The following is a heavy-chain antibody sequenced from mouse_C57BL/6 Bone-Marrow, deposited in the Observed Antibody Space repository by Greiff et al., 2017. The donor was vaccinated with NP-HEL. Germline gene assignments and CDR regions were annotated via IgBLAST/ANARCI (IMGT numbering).Heavy chain of an antibody. CDR2: INPNNGGT. CDR3: ARSYGSSYWFAY. CDR1: GYTFTDYN. J-gene: IGHJ3*01. D-gene: IGHD1-1*01. V-gene: IGHV1-18*01. Sequence: DVKLQESGPELVKPGASVKIPCKASGYTFTDYNMDWVKQSHGKSLEWIGDINPNNGGTIYNQKFKGKATLTVDKSSSTAYMELRSLTSEDTAVYYCARSYGSSYWFAYWGQGTLVTVSA.